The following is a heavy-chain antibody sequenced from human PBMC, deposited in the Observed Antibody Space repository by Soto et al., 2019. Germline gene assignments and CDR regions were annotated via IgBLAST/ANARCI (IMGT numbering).Heavy chain of an antibody. CDR3: ARAVSSGYCSGGSCGWIDP. V-gene: IGHV3-66*01. J-gene: IGHJ5*02. CDR1: GFTVSSNY. D-gene: IGHD2-15*01. Sequence: GGSLRLSCAASGFTVSSNYMSWVRQAPGKGLEWVSVIYSGGSTYYADSVKGRFTMSRDNSKNSFYLQMNSLRAEDTAVYYCARAVSSGYCSGGSCGWIDPWGQGTLVTVSS. CDR2: IYSGGST.